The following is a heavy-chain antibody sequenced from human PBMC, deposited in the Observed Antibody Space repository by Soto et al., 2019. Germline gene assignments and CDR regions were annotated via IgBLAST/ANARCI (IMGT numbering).Heavy chain of an antibody. CDR3: ARGAVAGTGYGMDV. J-gene: IGHJ6*02. CDR1: GFTSSTYN. CDR2: ISSTSIYI. V-gene: IGHV3-21*01. D-gene: IGHD6-19*01. Sequence: EVQLVESGGGLVKPGGSLRVSCAASGFTSSTYNLNWVRQAPGKGLEWLSSISSTSIYIYYADSVKGRFTISRDNTKNSLYLQMNSLRAEDTAVYYCARGAVAGTGYGMDVWGRGTTVTVSS.